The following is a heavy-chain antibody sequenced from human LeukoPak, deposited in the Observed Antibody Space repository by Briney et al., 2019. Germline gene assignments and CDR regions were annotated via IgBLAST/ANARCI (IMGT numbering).Heavy chain of an antibody. CDR3: ARDRASGKYYYGMDV. CDR1: GFTFSSYA. D-gene: IGHD6-19*01. J-gene: IGHJ6*02. CDR2: ISYDGSNK. Sequence: PGGSLRLSCAASGFTFSSYAMHWVRQAPGKGLEWVAVISYDGSNKYYADSVKGRFTISRDNSKNTLYLQMNSLRAEDAAVYYCARDRASGKYYYGMDVWGQGTTVTVSS. V-gene: IGHV3-30-3*01.